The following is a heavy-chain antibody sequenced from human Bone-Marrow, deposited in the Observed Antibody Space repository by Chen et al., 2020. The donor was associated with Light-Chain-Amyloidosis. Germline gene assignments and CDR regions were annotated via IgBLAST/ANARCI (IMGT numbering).Heavy chain of an antibody. CDR3: AKDIRYSSGWYYFDY. D-gene: IGHD6-19*01. J-gene: IGHJ4*02. CDR1: GFTFSSYA. CDR2: ISGSGGST. V-gene: IGHV3-23*01. Sequence: EVQLLESGGGLVHPGGSRRLSGAASGFTFSSYAMSWVRQAPGKGLEWVSAISGSGGSTYYADSVKGRFTISRDNSKNTLYLQMNSLRAEDTAVYYCAKDIRYSSGWYYFDYWGQGTLVTVSS.